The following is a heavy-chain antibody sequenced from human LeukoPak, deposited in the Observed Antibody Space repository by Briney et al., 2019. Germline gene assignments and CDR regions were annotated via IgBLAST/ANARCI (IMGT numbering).Heavy chain of an antibody. CDR1: GGSISSSSYY. V-gene: IGHV4-39*07. D-gene: IGHD6-6*01. Sequence: SETLSLTCTVSGGSISSSSYYWGWIRQPPGKGLEWIGSIYHSGSTYYNPSLKSRVTISEDTSKNQFSLKLSSVTAADTAVYYCASRDSSSSPYYYYYMDVWGKGTTVTVSS. CDR2: IYHSGST. J-gene: IGHJ6*03. CDR3: ASRDSSSSPYYYYYMDV.